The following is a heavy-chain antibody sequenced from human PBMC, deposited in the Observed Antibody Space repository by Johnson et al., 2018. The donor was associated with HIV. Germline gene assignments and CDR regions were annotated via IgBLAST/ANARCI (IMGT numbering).Heavy chain of an antibody. Sequence: QVQLVESGGGLVQPGGSLRLSCAASGLSFSSYGMEWVRQAPGKGLEWVAVIWSDGSNKHYADSVKGRFTISRDNSKNTRYLQMNSLRADDTALYYCARATYYYDTSGYLTRPRAFDVWGQGTMVTVSS. J-gene: IGHJ3*01. CDR2: IWSDGSNK. V-gene: IGHV3-33*01. D-gene: IGHD3-22*01. CDR3: ARATYYYDTSGYLTRPRAFDV. CDR1: GLSFSSYG.